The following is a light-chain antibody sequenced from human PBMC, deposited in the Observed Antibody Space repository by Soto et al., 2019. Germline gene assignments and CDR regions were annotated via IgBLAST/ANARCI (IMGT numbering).Light chain of an antibody. V-gene: IGLV2-14*01. J-gene: IGLJ2*01. CDR1: TIDVGGYNY. Sequence: QSVLTQPASVSGSPGQSITISCTGTTIDVGGYNYVSWYQQHPGKAPKLMIYDVSNRPSGVSNRFSGSKSGNTASLTISGLQPEDEADYYCSSYASTTTVLFGGGTKLTVL. CDR3: SSYASTTTVL. CDR2: DVS.